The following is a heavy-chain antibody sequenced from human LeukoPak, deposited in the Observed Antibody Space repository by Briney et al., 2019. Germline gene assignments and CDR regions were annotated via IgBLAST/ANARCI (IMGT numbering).Heavy chain of an antibody. V-gene: IGHV3-30*18. CDR1: GFTFSTYG. J-gene: IGHJ4*02. D-gene: IGHD4-17*01. CDR2: ISYDGSNKYDGSNK. CDR3: SKGGDHHPHYLDY. Sequence: PGGSLRLSCAASGFTFSTYGMHWVRQAPGKGLEWVAFISYDGSNKYDGSNKYYADSVKGRFTISRDNSKNTLYLQMNSLRAEDTALYYRSKGGDHHPHYLDYWGQGNLVTGSS.